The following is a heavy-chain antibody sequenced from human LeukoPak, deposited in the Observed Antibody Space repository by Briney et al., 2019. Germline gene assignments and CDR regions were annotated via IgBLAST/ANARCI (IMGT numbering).Heavy chain of an antibody. J-gene: IGHJ4*02. CDR3: ARGDLSSSPDY. Sequence: ASVKVSCKASGYTFTGYYMHWVRQAPGQGLEWMGWISAYNGNTNYAQKLQGRVTMTTDTSTSTAYMELRSLRSDDTAVYYCARGDLSSSPDYWGQGTLVTVSS. CDR1: GYTFTGYY. V-gene: IGHV1-18*04. CDR2: ISAYNGNT. D-gene: IGHD6-13*01.